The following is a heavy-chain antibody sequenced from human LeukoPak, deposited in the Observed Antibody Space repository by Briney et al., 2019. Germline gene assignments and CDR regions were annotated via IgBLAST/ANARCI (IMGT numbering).Heavy chain of an antibody. CDR2: IYSGGST. Sequence: GGSLRLSCAVSGFTFNSYGMHWVRQAPGKGLEWVSVIYSGGSTYYADSVKGRFTISRDNSKNTLYLQMNSLRAEDTAMYYCASGELGPVDFDYWGQGTLVTVSS. CDR1: GFTFNSYG. D-gene: IGHD7-27*01. J-gene: IGHJ4*02. CDR3: ASGELGPVDFDY. V-gene: IGHV3-53*01.